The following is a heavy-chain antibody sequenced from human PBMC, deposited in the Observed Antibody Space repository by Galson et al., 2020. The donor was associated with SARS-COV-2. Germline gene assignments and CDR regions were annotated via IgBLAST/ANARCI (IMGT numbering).Heavy chain of an antibody. D-gene: IGHD5-18*01. V-gene: IGHV3-53*01. CDR2: IYSAGST. Sequence: GGSLRLSCAASGFTVSSNYMSWVRQAPGKGLEWVSVIYSAGSTYYADSVKGRFTISRDNSKNTLYLQMNSLRAEDTAVYYCVGYSYGPNPWGIDAFDIWGQGTMVTVSS. J-gene: IGHJ3*02. CDR3: VGYSYGPNPWGIDAFDI. CDR1: GFTVSSNY.